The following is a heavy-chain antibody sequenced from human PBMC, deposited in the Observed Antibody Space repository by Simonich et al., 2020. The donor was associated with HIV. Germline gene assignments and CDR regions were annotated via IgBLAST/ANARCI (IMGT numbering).Heavy chain of an antibody. D-gene: IGHD3-16*01. V-gene: IGHV1-2*06. CDR2: INPNIGGT. Sequence: QVQLVQSGAEVKKPGASVKVSCKASGYRFTGVYMHWVRQAPGQGLEWLGRINPNIGGTDYAQNFQGRVTLTSDTSISTAYMELSGLRSDDTAVYYCASGMMGFDYWGQGTLVTVSS. CDR3: ASGMMGFDY. CDR1: GYRFTGVY. J-gene: IGHJ4*02.